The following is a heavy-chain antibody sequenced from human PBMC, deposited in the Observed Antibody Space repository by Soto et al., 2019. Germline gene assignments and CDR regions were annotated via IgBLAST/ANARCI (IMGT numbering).Heavy chain of an antibody. CDR3: AKYCSSDVCFDY. Sequence: LILSCASSGFTFSSCSMNWVRQAPGKGLEWVSFISGIGDTKYYADSVKGRFTISRDNAKNSLYLQMSSLRDEDTAVYYCAKYCSSDVCFDYWGQGTLVTVSS. D-gene: IGHD2-8*01. J-gene: IGHJ4*02. CDR2: ISGIGDTK. CDR1: GFTFSSCS. V-gene: IGHV3-48*02.